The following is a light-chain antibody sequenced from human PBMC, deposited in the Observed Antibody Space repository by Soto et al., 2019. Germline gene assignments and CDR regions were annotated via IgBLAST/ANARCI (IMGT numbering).Light chain of an antibody. CDR1: QTIYDY. CDR2: GAS. V-gene: IGKV1-39*01. J-gene: IGKJ4*01. Sequence: DIQMTQSPSSLSASVGDRVTITCRASQTIYDYVTWFQQRPGKAPKVLIYGASTLQSGVPSRFSGSGSVTEFTLTISNFQPEDFATYYCQQNFSPLLTFGGGTKVEIK. CDR3: QQNFSPLLT.